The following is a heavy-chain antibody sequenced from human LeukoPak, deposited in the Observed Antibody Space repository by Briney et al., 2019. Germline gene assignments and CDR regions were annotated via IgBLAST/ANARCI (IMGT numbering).Heavy chain of an antibody. V-gene: IGHV1-69*13. CDR2: IIPIFGTA. CDR3: ARDAPRCSSTSCMGY. Sequence: SVKVSCKASGDTFSRYAISWVRQAPGQGLEWMGGIIPIFGTANYAQKFQGRVTITADDSTSTAYMELSSLRSEDTAVYYCARDAPRCSSTSCMGYWGQGTLVTVSS. D-gene: IGHD2-2*01. CDR1: GDTFSRYA. J-gene: IGHJ4*02.